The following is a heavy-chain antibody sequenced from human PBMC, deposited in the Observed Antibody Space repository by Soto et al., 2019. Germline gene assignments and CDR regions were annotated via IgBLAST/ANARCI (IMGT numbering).Heavy chain of an antibody. J-gene: IGHJ6*02. Sequence: EASVKVSCKASGYTLTSYDINWVRQATGQGLEWMGWMNPNSGNTGYAQKFQGRVTMTRNTSISTAYMELRSLRSNDTAIYYCAMVDVYVTPSPKDVWGQGTTVTVSS. CDR1: GYTLTSYD. V-gene: IGHV1-8*01. CDR3: AMVDVYVTPSPKDV. CDR2: MNPNSGNT. D-gene: IGHD3-16*01.